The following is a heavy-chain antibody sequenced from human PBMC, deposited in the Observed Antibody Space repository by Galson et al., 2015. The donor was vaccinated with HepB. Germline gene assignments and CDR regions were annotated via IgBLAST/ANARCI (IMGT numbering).Heavy chain of an antibody. V-gene: IGHV3-48*02. J-gene: IGHJ6*02. CDR2: ISSSRSSI. Sequence: SCAASGFTFSSYSMNWVRQAPGKGLEWVSYISSSRSSIYYADSVKGRFTISRDNAKNSLNLQMNSLRDEDTAVYYCAGRGYSYGFDYYYGMDVWGQGTTVTVYS. CDR3: AGRGYSYGFDYYYGMDV. D-gene: IGHD5-18*01. CDR1: GFTFSSYS.